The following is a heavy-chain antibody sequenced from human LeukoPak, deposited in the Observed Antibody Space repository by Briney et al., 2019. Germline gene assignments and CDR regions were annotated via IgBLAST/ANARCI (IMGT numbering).Heavy chain of an antibody. CDR1: GYTFTSYG. CDR2: IIPIFGTA. J-gene: IGHJ5*02. D-gene: IGHD6-13*01. Sequence: GASVKVSCKASGYTFTSYGISWVRQAPGQGLEWMGGIIPIFGTANYAQKFQGRVTITADKSTSTAYMELSSLRSEDTAVYYCARVTRIAAAFNWFDPWGQGTLVTVSS. CDR3: ARVTRIAAAFNWFDP. V-gene: IGHV1-69*06.